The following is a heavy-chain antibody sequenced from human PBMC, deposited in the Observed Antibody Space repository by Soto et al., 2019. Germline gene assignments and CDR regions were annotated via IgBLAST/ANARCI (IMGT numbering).Heavy chain of an antibody. CDR3: AKDQGSSWYEIDY. J-gene: IGHJ4*02. V-gene: IGHV4-59*01. CDR1: GGSISSYY. Sequence: SETLSLTCTVSGGSISSYYWNWIRQPPGKGLEWIGYIYYSGSTNYNPSLKSRVTISVDTSKNQFSLKLSSVTAADTAVYYCAKDQGSSWYEIDYWGQGTLVTVSS. D-gene: IGHD6-13*01. CDR2: IYYSGST.